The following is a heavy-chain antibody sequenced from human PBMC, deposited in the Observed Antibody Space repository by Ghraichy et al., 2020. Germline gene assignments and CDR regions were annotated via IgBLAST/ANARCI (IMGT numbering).Heavy chain of an antibody. CDR2: INSDGTTT. Sequence: GGSLRLSCAASGFTLSSQWMQWVRQAAGKGLEWVSRINSDGTTTDYADSVRGRFTISRDNAKNTLYLQMSSLRAEDTAVYYCARRAGSLDYWGQGTLVTVSS. CDR3: ARRAGSLDY. J-gene: IGHJ4*02. D-gene: IGHD6-13*01. V-gene: IGHV3-74*01. CDR1: GFTLSSQW.